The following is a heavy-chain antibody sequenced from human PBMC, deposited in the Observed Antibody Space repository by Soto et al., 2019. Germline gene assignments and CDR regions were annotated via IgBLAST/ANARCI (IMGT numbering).Heavy chain of an antibody. CDR1: GYTLTELS. CDR2: FDPEDGET. J-gene: IGHJ3*02. D-gene: IGHD2-15*01. CDR3: ETPGYCSGGICDKGGAAFEI. V-gene: IGHV1-24*01. Sequence: ASVKVSCKVSGYTLTELSMHWVRQAPGKGLEWMGGFDPEDGETIYAQKFQGRVTMTEDTSTDTAYMELRSLRSEDTAVYYCETPGYCSGGICDKGGAAFEIWGQGTIVPV.